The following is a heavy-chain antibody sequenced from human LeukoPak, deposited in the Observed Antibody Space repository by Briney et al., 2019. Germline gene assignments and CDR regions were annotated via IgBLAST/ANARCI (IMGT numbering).Heavy chain of an antibody. D-gene: IGHD7-27*01. V-gene: IGHV1-46*01. CDR3: ARDQLWGWDY. CDR1: GYTFTSYY. CDR2: INPSGGST. Sequence: ASVKVSCKASGYTFTSYYMHWVRQAPGQGLEWMGIINPSGGSTSYAQKFQGRVTITADKSTSTAYMELSSLRSEDTAVYYCARDQLWGWDYWGQGTLVTVSS. J-gene: IGHJ4*02.